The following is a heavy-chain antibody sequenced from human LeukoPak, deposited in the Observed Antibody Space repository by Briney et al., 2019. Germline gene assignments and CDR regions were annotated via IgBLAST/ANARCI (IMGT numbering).Heavy chain of an antibody. D-gene: IGHD3-10*01. V-gene: IGHV4-34*01. CDR1: GGSFSGYY. CDR2: INHSGST. J-gene: IGHJ4*02. CDR3: ARGAESKILWFGELPFDY. Sequence: SETLSLTCAVYGGSFSGYYWSWIRQPPGKGLEWIGEINHSGSTNYNPSLKSRVTISVDTSKNHFSLKLSSVTAADTAVYYCARGAESKILWFGELPFDYWGQGTLVTVSS.